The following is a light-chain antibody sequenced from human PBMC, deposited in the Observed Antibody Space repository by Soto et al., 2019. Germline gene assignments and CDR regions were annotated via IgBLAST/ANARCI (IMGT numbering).Light chain of an antibody. CDR2: VVS. CDR1: SSDVGGYKY. J-gene: IGLJ1*01. V-gene: IGLV2-14*01. Sequence: QSALTQPASVSGSPGQSITISCTGTSSDVGGYKYVSWYQQHPDKAPKLIIYVVSNRPSWVSNRFSGSKSGNTASLTISGLQAEDEADYYCGSYTSSDTAYVFGTGTKVTVL. CDR3: GSYTSSDTAYV.